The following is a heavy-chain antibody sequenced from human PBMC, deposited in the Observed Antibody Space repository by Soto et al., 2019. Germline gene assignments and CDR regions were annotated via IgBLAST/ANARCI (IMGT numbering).Heavy chain of an antibody. CDR2: TYYRSKWYN. J-gene: IGHJ6*02. V-gene: IGHV6-1*01. Sequence: LSLTCAISGDSVSSNSAAWNWIRQSPSRGLEWLGRTYYRSKWYNDYAVSVKSRLTINPDTSKHQFSLQLNSVTPEDTAVYYCSGSFSGRGGMDVWGQGTSVTVSS. D-gene: IGHD3-10*01. CDR3: SGSFSGRGGMDV. CDR1: GDSVSSNSAA.